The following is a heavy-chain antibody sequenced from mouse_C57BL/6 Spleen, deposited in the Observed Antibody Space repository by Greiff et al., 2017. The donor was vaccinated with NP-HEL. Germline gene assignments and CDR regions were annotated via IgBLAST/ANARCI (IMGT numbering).Heavy chain of an antibody. CDR2: IWSGGST. CDR3: ARNTRFITTVVADWYFDV. CDR1: GFSLTSYG. D-gene: IGHD1-1*01. J-gene: IGHJ1*03. Sequence: QVQLKQSGPGLVQPSQSLSITCTVSGFSLTSYGVHWVRQSPGKGLEWLGVIWSGGSTDYNAAFISRLSISKDNSKSQVFFKMNSLQADDTAIYYCARNTRFITTVVADWYFDVWGTGTTVTVSS. V-gene: IGHV2-2*01.